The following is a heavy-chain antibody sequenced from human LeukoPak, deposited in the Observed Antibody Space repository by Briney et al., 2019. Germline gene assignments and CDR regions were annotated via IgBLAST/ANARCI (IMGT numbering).Heavy chain of an antibody. Sequence: PSETLSLTCTVSGGSISSHYWSWIRQPPGKGLEWIGYIYYSGSTNYNPSLKSRATISVDTSKNQFSLKLSSVTAADTAVYYCARNDYGGNDFDYWGQGTLVTVSS. D-gene: IGHD4-23*01. CDR3: ARNDYGGNDFDY. CDR1: GGSISSHY. CDR2: IYYSGST. J-gene: IGHJ4*02. V-gene: IGHV4-59*11.